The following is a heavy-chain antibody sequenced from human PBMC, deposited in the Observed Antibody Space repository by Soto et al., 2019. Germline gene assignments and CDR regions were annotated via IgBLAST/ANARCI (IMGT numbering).Heavy chain of an antibody. Sequence: EVQLLESGGGLVQPGGSLRLSCAASGFTFSSYAMSWVRQAPGKGLEWVSAISGSGGSTYYADSVKGRFTISRDNSKNTLYLQMNSLRAEDTAVYYCAKGWGKYYDILAGHYRPYYYYGMDVWGQGTTVTVSS. J-gene: IGHJ6*02. V-gene: IGHV3-23*01. CDR1: GFTFSSYA. CDR3: AKGWGKYYDILAGHYRPYYYYGMDV. D-gene: IGHD3-9*01. CDR2: ISGSGGST.